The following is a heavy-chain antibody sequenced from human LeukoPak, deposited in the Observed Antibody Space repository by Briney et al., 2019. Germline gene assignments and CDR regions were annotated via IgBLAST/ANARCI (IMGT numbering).Heavy chain of an antibody. CDR1: GFTFSRYS. CDR2: ISSSNCYI. J-gene: IGHJ4*02. CDR3: AREAFSEGDGDYVGY. D-gene: IGHD4-17*01. V-gene: IGHV3-21*01. Sequence: GGSLRLSCAASGFTFSRYSMNCVRQAPGKGLEWVSSISSSNCYIFYGDSVKGGFAISRDNAKNSLYLQMNSLRDEDTAVYYCAREAFSEGDGDYVGYWGQGTLVTVSS.